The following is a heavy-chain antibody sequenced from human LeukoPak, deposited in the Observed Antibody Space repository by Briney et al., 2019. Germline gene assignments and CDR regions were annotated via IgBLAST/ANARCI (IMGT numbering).Heavy chain of an antibody. Sequence: WVRQAPGKGLEWIGCIYYSGNTYYNPSLNTRVTISIDTSKNQFSLKLSSVTAADTAVYYCARLERSGTYKGSLYYWGQGTLVTVSS. CDR3: ARLERSGTYKGSLYY. CDR2: IYYSGNT. D-gene: IGHD3-10*01. V-gene: IGHV4-39*01. J-gene: IGHJ4*02.